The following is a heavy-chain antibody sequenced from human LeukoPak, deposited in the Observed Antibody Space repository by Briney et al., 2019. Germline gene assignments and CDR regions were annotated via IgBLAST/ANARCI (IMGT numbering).Heavy chain of an antibody. CDR2: MNPNSGNT. Sequence: ASVKVSCKASGYTFTSYDINWVRQATGQGLEWMGWMNPNSGNTGYAQKFQGRVTITRNTSISTAYMELSSLRSEDTAVYYCATRDFWSGPRRTRWFDPWGQGTLVTVSS. D-gene: IGHD3-3*01. CDR1: GYTFTSYD. J-gene: IGHJ5*02. V-gene: IGHV1-8*03. CDR3: ATRDFWSGPRRTRWFDP.